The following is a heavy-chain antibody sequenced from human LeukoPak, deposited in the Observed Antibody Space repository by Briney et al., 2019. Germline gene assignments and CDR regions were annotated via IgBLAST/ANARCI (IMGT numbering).Heavy chain of an antibody. D-gene: IGHD2-2*01. CDR3: ARHDCSSTSCYVGWFDP. CDR2: IYYSGST. CDR1: GGSISSGDYY. Sequence: SETLSLTCTVSGGSISSGDYYWSWIRQPPGKGLEWIGYIYYSGSTYYNPSLKSRVTISVDTSKNQFSLKLSSVTAADTAVYYCARHDCSSTSCYVGWFDPWGQGTLVTVSS. V-gene: IGHV4-30-4*01. J-gene: IGHJ5*02.